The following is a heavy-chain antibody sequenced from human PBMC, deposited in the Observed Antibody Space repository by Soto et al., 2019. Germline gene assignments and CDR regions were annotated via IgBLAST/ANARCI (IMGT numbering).Heavy chain of an antibody. Sequence: QVQLMQSGAEVKKPGSSVKVSCKASGGTFSTSAISWVRQAPGEGLEWVGGIMPVFATPAYAQQFQGRVTISADEATTTAYPELTSLTTDDTAVYYCARDKDRQLLGANYYYILDVWGQGTGITVSS. D-gene: IGHD3-3*02. CDR3: ARDKDRQLLGANYYYILDV. J-gene: IGHJ6*02. CDR2: IMPVFATP. V-gene: IGHV1-69*12. CDR1: GGTFSTSA.